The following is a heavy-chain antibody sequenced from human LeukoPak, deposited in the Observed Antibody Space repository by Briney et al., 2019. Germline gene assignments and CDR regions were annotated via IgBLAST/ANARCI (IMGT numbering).Heavy chain of an antibody. Sequence: SETLSLTCTVSGGSISSYYWSWIRQPPGKRLEWIGHIYYSGSTNYNPSLKSRVTISVDTSKNQFSLKLSSVTAADTAVYYCARRYYYDSSGYYYYYYGMDVWGQGTTVTVSS. CDR3: ARRYYYDSSGYYYYYYGMDV. J-gene: IGHJ6*02. V-gene: IGHV4-59*01. CDR2: IYYSGST. D-gene: IGHD3-22*01. CDR1: GGSISSYY.